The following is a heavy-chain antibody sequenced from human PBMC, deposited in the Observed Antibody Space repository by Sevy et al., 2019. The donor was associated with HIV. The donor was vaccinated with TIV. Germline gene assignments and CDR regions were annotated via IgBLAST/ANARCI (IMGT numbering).Heavy chain of an antibody. CDR2: IRSKANSYAT. D-gene: IGHD3-16*02. CDR1: GFTFSGSA. J-gene: IGHJ3*02. Sequence: GESLKISCAASGFTFSGSAMHWVRQASGKGLEWVGRIRSKANSYATAYAASVKGRFTISRDDSKNTAYLQMNSLKTEDTAVYYCTSHGRKGGVIVSDAFDIWGQGTMVTVSS. V-gene: IGHV3-73*01. CDR3: TSHGRKGGVIVSDAFDI.